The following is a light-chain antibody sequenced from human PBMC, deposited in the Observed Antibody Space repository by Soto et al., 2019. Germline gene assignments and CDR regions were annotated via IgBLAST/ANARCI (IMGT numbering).Light chain of an antibody. J-gene: IGLJ2*01. CDR2: DTN. V-gene: IGLV1-51*01. CDR1: TSNIGNNY. Sequence: QSVLTQPPSVSAAPGQQVTISCSGETSNIGNNYVSWYQQLPGAAPKLLMYDTNNRPSEIPDRFSGSRSGTSATLAITGLQTGDEAVYYCGAWDSGLSGVLFGGGTKLTVL. CDR3: GAWDSGLSGVL.